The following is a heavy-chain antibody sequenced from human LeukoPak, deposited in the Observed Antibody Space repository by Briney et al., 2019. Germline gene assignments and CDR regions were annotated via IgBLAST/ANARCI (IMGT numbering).Heavy chain of an antibody. V-gene: IGHV5-51*01. CDR3: ARQDYSSPYNWFDP. CDR2: IYPGDSDT. Sequence: GESLKISCKGSGYSFTSYWIGWVRQMPGKGLEWMGIIYPGDSDTRYSPSFQGHVTISADKFISTAYPQWSSLKASDTAMYYCARQDYSSPYNWFDPWGQGTLVTVSS. J-gene: IGHJ5*02. CDR1: GYSFTSYW. D-gene: IGHD6-6*01.